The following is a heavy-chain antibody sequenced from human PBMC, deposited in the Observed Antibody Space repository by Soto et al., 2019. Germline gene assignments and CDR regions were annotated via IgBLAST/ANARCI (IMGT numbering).Heavy chain of an antibody. CDR3: ARHGWERNSVAYGSFDY. Sequence: QVQLLESGPGLVKPSETLSLTCTVSSGSISPYYWSWIRQPPGKELEWIAYIPYSGSTNHNPSLMCRVTISVDTANPQFSLKLSSVTAADTAVYYCARHGWERNSVAYGSFDYWGQGTLVTVSS. CDR2: IPYSGST. J-gene: IGHJ4*02. V-gene: IGHV4-59*08. D-gene: IGHD1-26*01. CDR1: SGSISPYY.